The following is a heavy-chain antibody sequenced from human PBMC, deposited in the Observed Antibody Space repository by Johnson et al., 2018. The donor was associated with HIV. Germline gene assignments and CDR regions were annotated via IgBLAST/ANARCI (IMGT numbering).Heavy chain of an antibody. D-gene: IGHD2-2*01. CDR1: GFTFSSYG. CDR3: ERGGQLLLWDAFDI. J-gene: IGHJ3*02. Sequence: QVQVLESGGGVVQPGGSLRLSCAASGFTFSSYGMHWVRQAPGKGLEWVAVISYDGSNKYYADSVKGRFTISRDNSKNTLYLQMNSLRAEDTAVYYCERGGQLLLWDAFDIWGQGTTVTVSS. CDR2: ISYDGSNK. V-gene: IGHV3-30*19.